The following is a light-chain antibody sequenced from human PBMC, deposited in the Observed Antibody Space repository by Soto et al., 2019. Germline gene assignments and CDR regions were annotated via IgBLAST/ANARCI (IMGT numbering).Light chain of an antibody. Sequence: QSALTQPPSASGSPGQSVTISCTGTSSDVGGNNYVSWYQQHPGKAPKLMLYEDSKRPSGVPDRFSGSKSGNTASLTVSGLQAEDEADYYCSSYACSNNYVFGAGTKLTVL. V-gene: IGLV2-8*01. CDR2: EDS. J-gene: IGLJ1*01. CDR1: SSDVGGNNY. CDR3: SSYACSNNYV.